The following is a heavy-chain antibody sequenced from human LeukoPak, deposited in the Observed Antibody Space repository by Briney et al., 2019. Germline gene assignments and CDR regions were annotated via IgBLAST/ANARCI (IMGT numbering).Heavy chain of an antibody. V-gene: IGHV4-4*09. Sequence: SETLSLTCTVSGASISTYYWTWVRQPPGKGLEWIGSMYTSVTTRYNPSLKSRGTISVDTSKNRSSLNLISVTAADTAVYYCARHLAPYRPFHDWGQGSLVTVSS. CDR2: MYTSVTT. D-gene: IGHD1-14*01. CDR1: GASISTYY. J-gene: IGHJ4*02. CDR3: ARHLAPYRPFHD.